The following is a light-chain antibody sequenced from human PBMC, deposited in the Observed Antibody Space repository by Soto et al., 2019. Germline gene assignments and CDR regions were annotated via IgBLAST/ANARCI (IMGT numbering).Light chain of an antibody. CDR1: QSISTH. V-gene: IGKV1-5*01. CDR2: DAS. Sequence: EIQMTQSPSTLSASVGDRVTITCRASQSISTHLAWYQQKPGKAPEVLIYDASTLESGVPSRFSGSGSGTKFTLTINSLQPDDFATYYCQQYSSNLYTFGQGTKLEIK. J-gene: IGKJ2*01. CDR3: QQYSSNLYT.